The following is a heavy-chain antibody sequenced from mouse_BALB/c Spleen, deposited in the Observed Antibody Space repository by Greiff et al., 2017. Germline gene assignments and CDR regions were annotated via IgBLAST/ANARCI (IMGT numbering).Heavy chain of an antibody. CDR2: IYPGGGYT. J-gene: IGHJ4*01. CDR1: GYTFTNYW. CDR3: ARGTYDGYYVSMDD. D-gene: IGHD2-3*01. Sequence: VKLQQSGAELVRPGTSVKISCKASGYTFTNYWLGWVKQRPGHGLEWIGDIYPGGGYTNYNEKFKGKATLTADTSSSTAYMQLSSLTSEDAAVFFGARGTYDGYYVSMDDWGQGTSVTVSS. V-gene: IGHV1-63*02.